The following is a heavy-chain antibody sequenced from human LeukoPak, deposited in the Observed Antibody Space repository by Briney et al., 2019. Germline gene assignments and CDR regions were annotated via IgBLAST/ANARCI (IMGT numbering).Heavy chain of an antibody. CDR2: IWYDGSSK. D-gene: IGHD2-15*01. CDR1: GFTFSSYG. CDR3: AREFTVYCSGGSCYPPGGMDV. V-gene: IGHV3-33*01. J-gene: IGHJ6*02. Sequence: PGGSLRLSCAASGFTFSSYGMHWGRQGPVKGLEWGSLIWYDGSSKYYADSVKGRFTISRDNSKNTLYLQMNSLRAEDTAVYYCAREFTVYCSGGSCYPPGGMDVWGQGTTVTVSS.